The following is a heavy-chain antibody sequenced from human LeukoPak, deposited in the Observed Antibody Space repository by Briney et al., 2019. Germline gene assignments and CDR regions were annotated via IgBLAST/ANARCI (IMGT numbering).Heavy chain of an antibody. CDR1: GFTFSNYW. CDR3: ARDRNYYDNRDYRTDPFDV. V-gene: IGHV3-7*03. J-gene: IGHJ3*01. CDR2: IKHVGTEK. D-gene: IGHD3-22*01. Sequence: GGSLRLSCVFSGFTFSNYWMSWVRQAPGKGLEWVANIKHVGTEKYYVDSVKGRFTISRDNAKNSLYLQMNSLRAEDTAVYYCARDRNYYDNRDYRTDPFDVWGPGTMVTVSS.